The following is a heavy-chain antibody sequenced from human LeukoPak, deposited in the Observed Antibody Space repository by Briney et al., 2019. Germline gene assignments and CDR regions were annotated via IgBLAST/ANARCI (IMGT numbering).Heavy chain of an antibody. CDR1: GGTFSSYA. Sequence: SVKVSCKASGGTFSSYAISWVRQAPGQGLEWMGRIIPILGIANYAQKSQGRVTITADKSTSTAYMELSSLRSEDTAVYYCARDVNGGYDYYYYYGMDVWGQGTTVTVSS. J-gene: IGHJ6*02. CDR3: ARDVNGGYDYYYYYGMDV. V-gene: IGHV1-69*04. CDR2: IIPILGIA. D-gene: IGHD5-12*01.